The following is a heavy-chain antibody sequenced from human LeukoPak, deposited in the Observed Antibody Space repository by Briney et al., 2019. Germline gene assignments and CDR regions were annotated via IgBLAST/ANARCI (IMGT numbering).Heavy chain of an antibody. CDR2: ISGRTGST. V-gene: IGHV3-23*01. CDR3: AKCGNSGCHLIDY. D-gene: IGHD5-12*01. CDR1: GFTFSNAW. Sequence: GGSLRLSCAASGFTFSNAWMNWVRQAPGKGLEWVSAISGRTGSTYYSDSVKGRFTISRDNSKSTLYLQMDSLRAEDTAVYYCAKCGNSGCHLIDYWGQGTLVTVSS. J-gene: IGHJ4*02.